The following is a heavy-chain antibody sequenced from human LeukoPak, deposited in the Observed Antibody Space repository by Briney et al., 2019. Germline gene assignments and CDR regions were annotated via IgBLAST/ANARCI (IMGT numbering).Heavy chain of an antibody. Sequence: ASVKVSCKASGNTFTGYYMHWVRQAPGQGLEWMGWINPNSGGTNYAQKFQGWVTMTRDTSISTAYMELSRLRSDDTAVYYCARPSGDSSGFDFPKPYSYWGQGTLVTVSS. CDR1: GNTFTGYY. CDR3: ARPSGDSSGFDFPKPYSY. J-gene: IGHJ4*02. CDR2: INPNSGGT. D-gene: IGHD5-12*01. V-gene: IGHV1-2*04.